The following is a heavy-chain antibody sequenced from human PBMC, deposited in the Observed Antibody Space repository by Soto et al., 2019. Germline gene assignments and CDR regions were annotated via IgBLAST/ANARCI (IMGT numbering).Heavy chain of an antibody. J-gene: IGHJ5*02. V-gene: IGHV4-31*03. CDR3: ARDRHNTFFYP. CDR1: GASTSSGGYY. CDR2: IYYSGST. Sequence: SETLSLTCTVSGASTSSGGYYWTWIRQSPGKGLEWIGCIYYSGSTYYNPSLESRVAISLDTSRSQFSLSLHSVTAAEMAIYYCARDRHNTFFYPWGQGILVTVSS. D-gene: IGHD1-1*01.